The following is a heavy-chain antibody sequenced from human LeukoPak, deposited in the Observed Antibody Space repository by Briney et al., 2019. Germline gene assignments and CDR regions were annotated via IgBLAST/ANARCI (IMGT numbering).Heavy chain of an antibody. CDR1: GYTFTSYY. D-gene: IGHD3-9*01. Sequence: ASVKVSCKASGYTFTSYYMHWVRQAPGQGLEWMGIINPSGGSTSYAQKFRGRVTMTRDMSTSTVYMELSSLRSEDTAVCYCARGGGDDYDILTDSIDYWGQGTLVTVSS. V-gene: IGHV1-46*01. CDR2: INPSGGST. J-gene: IGHJ4*02. CDR3: ARGGGDDYDILTDSIDY.